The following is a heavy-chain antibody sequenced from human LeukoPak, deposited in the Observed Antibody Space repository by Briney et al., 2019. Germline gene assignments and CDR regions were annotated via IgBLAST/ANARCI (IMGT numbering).Heavy chain of an antibody. V-gene: IGHV3-30*02. D-gene: IGHD2-21*01. CDR3: AKDQFPARDPIDAFDI. CDR2: IWYDGSKK. Sequence: GGSLRLSCAASGFTFSSYGMHWVRQAPGKGLEWVAVIWYDGSKKYYADSVQGRFTISRDNSNNTLYLQMNSLRAEDTAVYYCAKDQFPARDPIDAFDIWGQGTMVTVSS. J-gene: IGHJ3*02. CDR1: GFTFSSYG.